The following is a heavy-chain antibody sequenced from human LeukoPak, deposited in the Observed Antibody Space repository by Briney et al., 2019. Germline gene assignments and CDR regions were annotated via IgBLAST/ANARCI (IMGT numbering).Heavy chain of an antibody. D-gene: IGHD4-23*01. V-gene: IGHV1-8*01. J-gene: IGHJ4*02. CDR2: MNPNSGRT. Sequence: ASVKVSCKASGYTLTSYDINWVRQAAGQGLEWMGWMNPNSGRTGYSQKFQGRITITRNTSISTAYMELSSLRSEDTAVYYCTRETPSRYFDYWGQGTLVTVSS. CDR1: GYTLTSYD. CDR3: TRETPSRYFDY.